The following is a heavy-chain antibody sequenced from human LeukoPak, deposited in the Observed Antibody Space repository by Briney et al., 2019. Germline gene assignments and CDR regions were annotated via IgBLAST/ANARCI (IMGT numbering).Heavy chain of an antibody. CDR1: GGSFSGYY. D-gene: IGHD3-16*02. CDR2: INHSGST. CDR3: ARGRLTLTFGGVIVITDYYGMDV. V-gene: IGHV4-34*01. Sequence: SETLSLTCAVYGGSFSGYYWSWIRQPPGKGLEWIGEINHSGSTNYNPSLKSRVTISVDTSKNQFSLKLSSVTAADTAVYYCARGRLTLTFGGVIVITDYYGMDVWGQGTTVTVSS. J-gene: IGHJ6*02.